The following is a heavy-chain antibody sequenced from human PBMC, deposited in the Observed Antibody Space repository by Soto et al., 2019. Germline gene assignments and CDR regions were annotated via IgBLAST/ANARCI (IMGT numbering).Heavy chain of an antibody. CDR2: ITSSSSYT. D-gene: IGHD2-8*01. Sequence: PGGSLRLSCAASGSSFRDYYMSWIRQSPGKGLKWLSYITSSSSYTHYSDSVKGRFTISRYNAKNSLYLQMNSLRAEDTALFYCAKWPGFDVGVGNNWFDPCGQGTLVTVSS. CDR3: AKWPGFDVGVGNNWFDP. V-gene: IGHV3-11*03. J-gene: IGHJ5*02. CDR1: GSSFRDYY.